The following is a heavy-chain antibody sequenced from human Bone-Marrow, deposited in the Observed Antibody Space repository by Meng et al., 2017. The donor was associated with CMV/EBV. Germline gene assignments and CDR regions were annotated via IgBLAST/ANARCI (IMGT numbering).Heavy chain of an antibody. V-gene: IGHV1-46*01. D-gene: IGHD1/OR15-1a*01. J-gene: IGHJ4*02. Sequence: RAYGNSFVNAYVHWVRRAPGHGLEWMRVINPSGNKTTYAQAFQGKVTMTRDTSTGTVYMELRSLRSEDAAVYYCAKESPGTTYFDYWGQGTLVTVSS. CDR1: GNSFVNAY. CDR2: INPSGNKT. CDR3: AKESPGTTYFDY.